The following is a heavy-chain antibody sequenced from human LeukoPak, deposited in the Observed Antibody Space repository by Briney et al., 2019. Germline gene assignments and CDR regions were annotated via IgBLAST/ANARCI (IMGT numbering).Heavy chain of an antibody. V-gene: IGHV3-66*01. Sequence: GGSLRPSCAAAGFTATTYYMSWVRQAPGNRLEWVSAIYSSRTTYYADSVKGRITISRDESKKTLYLQMNSQRAEDTAVYYCAGDKGAGKYHFDYWGQGTLVTVSS. J-gene: IGHJ4*02. D-gene: IGHD3-10*01. CDR1: GFTATTYY. CDR3: AGDKGAGKYHFDY. CDR2: IYSSRTT.